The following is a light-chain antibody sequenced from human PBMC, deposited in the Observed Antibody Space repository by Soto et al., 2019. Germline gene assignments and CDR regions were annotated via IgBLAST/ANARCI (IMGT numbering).Light chain of an antibody. Sequence: IPMTHAPSTLSASVGDRVTLPCRASQSISMYLNWYQQKPGKAPKLLIYKASTLKSGVPSRFSGSGSGTEFTLTISSLQPDDFATYYCQHYNSYSEAFGQGTKVDI. CDR2: KAS. V-gene: IGKV1-5*03. CDR3: QHYNSYSEA. CDR1: QSISMY. J-gene: IGKJ1*01.